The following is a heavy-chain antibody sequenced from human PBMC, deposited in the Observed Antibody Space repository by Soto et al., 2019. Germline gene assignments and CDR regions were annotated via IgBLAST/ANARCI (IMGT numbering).Heavy chain of an antibody. CDR2: IYYNGRT. D-gene: IGHD6-6*01. V-gene: IGHV4-30-4*01. CDR3: ARVRSNSPDYFDY. J-gene: IGHJ4*02. CDR1: GGSLSSDDYY. Sequence: QVQLQESGPGLVKPSQTLSLTCTVSGGSLSSDDYYWSWIRQPPGKGLEWIGYIYYNGRTDYNPSLKSRVIISIDTSKNQSSLNLNSVSAADTAVYYCARVRSNSPDYFDYWGQGTLVTVSS.